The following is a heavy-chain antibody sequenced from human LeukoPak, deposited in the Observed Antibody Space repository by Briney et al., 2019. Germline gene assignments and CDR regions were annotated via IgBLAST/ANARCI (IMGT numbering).Heavy chain of an antibody. Sequence: SETLSLTCAVYGGSFSGYYWSWIRQPPGKGLEWIGEINHSGSTNYNPSLKSRVTISVDTSRNQFSLKLSSVTAADTAVYYCARVVSSSGWYGEYFDYWGQGTLVTVSS. J-gene: IGHJ4*02. V-gene: IGHV4-34*01. CDR2: INHSGST. CDR3: ARVVSSSGWYGEYFDY. CDR1: GGSFSGYY. D-gene: IGHD6-19*01.